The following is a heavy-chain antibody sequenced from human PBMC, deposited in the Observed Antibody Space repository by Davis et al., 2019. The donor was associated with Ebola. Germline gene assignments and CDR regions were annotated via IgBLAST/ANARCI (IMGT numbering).Heavy chain of an antibody. CDR2: IYPGDSDT. J-gene: IGHJ4*02. V-gene: IGHV5-51*01. CDR1: GYSFTSYW. D-gene: IGHD6-6*01. Sequence: PGGSLRLSCKGSGYSFTSYWIGWVRQMPGKGLEWMGIIYPGDSDTRYSPSFQGHVTISADKSISTAYLQWSSLKASDTAMYYCARHRGGYSSSCDYWGQGTLVTVSS. CDR3: ARHRGGYSSSCDY.